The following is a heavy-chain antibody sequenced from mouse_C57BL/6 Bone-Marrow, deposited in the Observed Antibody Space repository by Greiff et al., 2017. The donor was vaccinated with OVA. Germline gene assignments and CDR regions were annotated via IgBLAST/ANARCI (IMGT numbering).Heavy chain of an antibody. CDR3: ARHEDGYYASYFDY. CDR2: IYPGDGDT. CDR1: GYAFSSSW. V-gene: IGHV1-82*01. Sequence: QVQLKQSGPELVKPGASVKISCKASGYAFSSSWMNWVKQRPGKGLEWIGRIYPGDGDTNYNGKFKGKATLTADKSSSTAYMQLSSLTSEDSAVYFCARHEDGYYASYFDYGGQGTTLTVSS. D-gene: IGHD2-3*01. J-gene: IGHJ2*01.